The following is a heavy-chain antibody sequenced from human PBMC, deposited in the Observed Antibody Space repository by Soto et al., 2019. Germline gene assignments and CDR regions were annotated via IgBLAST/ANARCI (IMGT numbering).Heavy chain of an antibody. CDR2: IWYDGSKE. J-gene: IGHJ6*02. CDR3: ARDRSAGNYFYYGRDV. V-gene: IGHV3-33*01. CDR1: GLNFNRNG. Sequence: QVHLVESGGGVVQPGRSLRLSCAASGLNFNRNGMHWVRQAPGKGLEWVAVIWYDGSKESYSDSVKGRFTISRDNSKNMLYLQMNSVRVEDTAVYFCARDRSAGNYFYYGRDVWGQGTTVTVSS. D-gene: IGHD1-1*01.